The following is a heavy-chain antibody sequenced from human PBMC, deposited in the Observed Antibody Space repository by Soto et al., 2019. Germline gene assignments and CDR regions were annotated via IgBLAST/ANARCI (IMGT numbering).Heavy chain of an antibody. D-gene: IGHD6-6*01. V-gene: IGHV4-59*08. J-gene: IGHJ4*02. CDR1: GGSISSYY. CDR2: IYYSGST. CDR3: ARHGVYSSSYRWPFDY. Sequence: QVQLQESGPGLVKPSETLSLTCTVSGGSISSYYWSWIRQPPGKGLEWIGYIYYSGSTNYNPSLKSRVTISVDTSKNQFSLKLSSVTAADTAVYYCARHGVYSSSYRWPFDYWGQGTLVTVSS.